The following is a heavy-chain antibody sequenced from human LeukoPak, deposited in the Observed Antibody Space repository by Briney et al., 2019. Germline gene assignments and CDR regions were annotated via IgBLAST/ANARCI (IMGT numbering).Heavy chain of an antibody. V-gene: IGHV3-23*01. J-gene: IGHJ4*02. CDR1: GFTFSTYA. CDR3: ARGSAYYSDTSGYYSDY. CDR2: IGGGGGSI. D-gene: IGHD3-22*01. Sequence: GGSLRLSCAASGFTFSTYAMNWVRQAPGKGLEWVSSIGGGGGSIYYADSVKGRFTISRDNFKNTLYLQMNSLRAEDTAVYYCARGSAYYSDTSGYYSDYWGQGTLVTVSS.